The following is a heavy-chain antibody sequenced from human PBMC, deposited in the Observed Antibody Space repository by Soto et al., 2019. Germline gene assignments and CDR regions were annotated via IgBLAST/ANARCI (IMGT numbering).Heavy chain of an antibody. CDR3: ARGLSRSTIAAAPPLSSPYFY. V-gene: IGHV4-34*01. CDR2: ISHSGST. CDR1: GRSFSGYY. J-gene: IGHJ4*02. Sequence: SDTLYLTFAVYGRSFSGYYWSWISKPPGRGLEWIGEISHSGSTNYNPSLKSRVTISVDTSKNQFSLRVNSVTAADTAVYYCARGLSRSTIAAAPPLSSPYFYWGQGTLVTVS. D-gene: IGHD6-13*01.